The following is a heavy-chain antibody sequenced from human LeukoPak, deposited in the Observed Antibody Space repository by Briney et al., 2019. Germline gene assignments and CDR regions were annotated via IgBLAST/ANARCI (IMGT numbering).Heavy chain of an antibody. D-gene: IGHD4-11*01. CDR1: GYTFTSYG. CDR3: ARDWGYSDYSIGNY. Sequence: ASVKVSCKASGYTFTSYGFSWVRQAPGQGLEWMGWISGYNGNTNYAQKLQGRVTMTTDTAMSTAYIELRSLRSDDTAVYYCARDWGYSDYSIGNYWGQGTLVTVSS. J-gene: IGHJ4*02. CDR2: ISGYNGNT. V-gene: IGHV1-18*01.